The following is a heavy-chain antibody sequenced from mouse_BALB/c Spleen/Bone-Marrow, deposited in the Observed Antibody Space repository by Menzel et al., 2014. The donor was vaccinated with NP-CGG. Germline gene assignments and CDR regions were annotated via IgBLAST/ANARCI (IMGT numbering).Heavy chain of an antibody. V-gene: IGHV14-3*02. J-gene: IGHJ3*01. Sequence: VQLQQSGAELVKPGAPVKLSCTASGFNIKDTYMHWVKQRPEQGLEWIGRIDPANGNTKYDPKFQGKATITADTSSNTAYLQLSSLTSEDTAVYYCAGLRPRFEFAYWGQGTLVTVSA. CDR2: IDPANGNT. CDR3: AGLRPRFEFAY. CDR1: GFNIKDTY. D-gene: IGHD2-4*01.